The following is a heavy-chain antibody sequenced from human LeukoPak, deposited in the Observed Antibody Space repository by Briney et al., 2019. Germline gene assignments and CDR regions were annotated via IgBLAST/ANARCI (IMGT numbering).Heavy chain of an antibody. Sequence: GGTLRLSCAASGFTFSSYGMHWVRQAPGKGLEWVAGICYDGSNKYYADSVKGRFTISRDNSKNTLYLQMNSLRAEDTAVYYCAAGYCSSTSCYGDAFDIWGQGTMVTVSS. CDR1: GFTFSSYG. CDR3: AAGYCSSTSCYGDAFDI. D-gene: IGHD2-2*01. V-gene: IGHV3-33*01. J-gene: IGHJ3*02. CDR2: ICYDGSNK.